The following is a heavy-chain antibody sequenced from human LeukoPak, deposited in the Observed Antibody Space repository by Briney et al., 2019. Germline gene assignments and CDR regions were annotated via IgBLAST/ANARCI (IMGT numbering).Heavy chain of an antibody. CDR1: GGSISSGGYS. Sequence: SETLSLTCAVSGGSISSGGYSWGWIRQPPGKGLEWIGRIYTSGSTNYNPSLKSRVTISVDTSKNQFSLKLSSVTAADTAVYYCARGGRYYDSSGYTTGWFDPWGQGTLVTVSS. CDR2: IYTSGST. D-gene: IGHD3-22*01. V-gene: IGHV4-61*02. CDR3: ARGGRYYDSSGYTTGWFDP. J-gene: IGHJ5*02.